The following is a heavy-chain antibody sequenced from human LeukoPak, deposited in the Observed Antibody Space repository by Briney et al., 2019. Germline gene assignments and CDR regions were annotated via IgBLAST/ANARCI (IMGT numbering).Heavy chain of an antibody. V-gene: IGHV4-59*12. CDR2: IHHSGST. J-gene: IGHJ4*02. Sequence: SETLSLTYSVSGGSISDFHWGWIRQTPGKGLEWIGYIHHSGSTYYSPSLKSRVTISIDTSKNQFSLRLSSVTAADTAVYYCARRPGAITLDYWGQGTLVTVSS. D-gene: IGHD2-2*01. CDR3: ARRPGAITLDY. CDR1: GGSISDFH.